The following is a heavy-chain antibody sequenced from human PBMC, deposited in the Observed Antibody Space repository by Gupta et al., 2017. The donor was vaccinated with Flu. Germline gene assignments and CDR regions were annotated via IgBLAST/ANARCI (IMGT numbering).Heavy chain of an antibody. CDR3: TKEAPGYSYGFDS. J-gene: IGHJ4*02. CDR2: ISGGGDNT. CDR1: GFTFRSYA. V-gene: IGHV3-23*01. D-gene: IGHD5-18*01. Sequence: EVQLLESGGGLVQPGGSLRLSCAASGFTFRSYAMTWVRQAPGKGLEWVSAISGGGDNTYYADSVKGRFTISRDNSKNTLYLQMNSLRAEDTAVYYCTKEAPGYSYGFDSWGQGTLVTVSS.